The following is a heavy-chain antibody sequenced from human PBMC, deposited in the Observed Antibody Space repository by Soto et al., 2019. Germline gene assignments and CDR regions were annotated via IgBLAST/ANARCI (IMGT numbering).Heavy chain of an antibody. D-gene: IGHD3-22*01. J-gene: IGHJ4*02. CDR3: ARATFIRKGYYDATDYYYFDS. CDR1: GGSISSYY. V-gene: IGHV4-59*12. Sequence: SETLSLTCTVSGGSISSYYWSWIRQPPGKGLEWIGYIYNSGSTNYNPSLKSRVTISEDTSKNEFSLKLNSVTAADTAVYYCARATFIRKGYYDATDYYYFDSWGQGTLVTVSS. CDR2: IYNSGST.